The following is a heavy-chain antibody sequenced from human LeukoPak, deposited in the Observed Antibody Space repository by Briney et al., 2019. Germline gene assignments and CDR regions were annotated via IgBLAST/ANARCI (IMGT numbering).Heavy chain of an antibody. J-gene: IGHJ5*02. Sequence: SETLSLTCDVSGYSIRSGYHWGWIRQAPGKGLEWIGTVYHTGNTYYNPSLGRRVTISVDTSKNQFSLRLYSVTAADTAVYYCARDPRYLTPDCTSPVCYVNWFDPWGQGTLVTVSS. CDR2: VYHTGNT. CDR3: ARDPRYLTPDCTSPVCYVNWFDP. V-gene: IGHV4-38-2*02. CDR1: GYSIRSGYH. D-gene: IGHD2-2*01.